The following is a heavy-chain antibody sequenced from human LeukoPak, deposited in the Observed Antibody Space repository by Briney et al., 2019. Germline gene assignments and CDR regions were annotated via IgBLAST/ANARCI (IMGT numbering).Heavy chain of an antibody. CDR3: TRDYDILTQ. D-gene: IGHD3-9*01. V-gene: IGHV1-2*02. Sequence: ASVKVSCKASGYTFTGYYMHWVRQAPGQGLEWMGWIDPNSGDTNYVQKFQGRVTMTRDTSITTAYMELSRLTSDDTAVYYCTRDYDILTQWGQGTPVTVSS. J-gene: IGHJ4*02. CDR2: IDPNSGDT. CDR1: GYTFTGYY.